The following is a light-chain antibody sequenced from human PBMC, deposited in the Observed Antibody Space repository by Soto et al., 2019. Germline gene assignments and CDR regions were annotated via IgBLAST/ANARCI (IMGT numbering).Light chain of an antibody. V-gene: IGKV1-9*01. CDR2: VAS. CDR3: QQLTSYPFT. J-gene: IGKJ5*01. Sequence: DIHFSQSPSFLTASVGDRVTITCRASHGITNVLAWYQQKPGKAPKLLIYVASTLQSGVPSRFSGSGSGTEFTLTISSLQPEDFATYFCQQLTSYPFTFGQGTRLEI. CDR1: HGITNV.